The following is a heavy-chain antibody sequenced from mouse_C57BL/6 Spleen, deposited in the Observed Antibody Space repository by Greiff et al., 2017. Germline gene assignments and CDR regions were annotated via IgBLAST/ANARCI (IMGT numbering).Heavy chain of an antibody. J-gene: IGHJ2*01. V-gene: IGHV1-18*01. CDR2: INPNNGGT. Sequence: EVQLQESGPELVKPGASVKIPCKASGYTFTDYNMDWVKQSHGKSLEWIGDINPNNGGTIYNQKFKGKATLTVDKSSSTAYMELRSPTSEDTAVYYCARRPYYYGSSYRYFDYWGQGTTLTVSS. CDR1: GYTFTDYN. CDR3: ARRPYYYGSSYRYFDY. D-gene: IGHD1-1*01.